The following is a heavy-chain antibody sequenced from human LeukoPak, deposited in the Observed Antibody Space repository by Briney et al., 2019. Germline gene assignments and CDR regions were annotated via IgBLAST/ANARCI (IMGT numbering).Heavy chain of an antibody. J-gene: IGHJ5*02. CDR2: MNPNSGNT. V-gene: IGHV1-8*01. CDR3: ARGVDSSSWTPSRKNNWFDP. D-gene: IGHD6-13*01. CDR1: GYTFTSYD. Sequence: GASVKVSCKSSGYTFTSYDINRVRQATAQGLEWMGCMNPNSGNTGYAKKFQGRVTMSRNTSISTAYMELSSLRSEDTAVYDCARGVDSSSWTPSRKNNWFDPWGQGTLVTVSS.